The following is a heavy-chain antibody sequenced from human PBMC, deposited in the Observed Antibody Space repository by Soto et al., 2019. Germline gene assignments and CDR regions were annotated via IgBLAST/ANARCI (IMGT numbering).Heavy chain of an antibody. V-gene: IGHV4-59*01. Sequence: SETLCLTCTVSGGSFSYYYWSWIRQPPGKGLEWIGYIYYTGSANYNPSLKSRVTISVDRSKSQFSLKVSSVTAADTAVYYCARVVDTSMVRLDYWGQGTLVTVSS. D-gene: IGHD5-18*01. J-gene: IGHJ4*02. CDR1: GGSFSYYY. CDR2: IYYTGSA. CDR3: ARVVDTSMVRLDY.